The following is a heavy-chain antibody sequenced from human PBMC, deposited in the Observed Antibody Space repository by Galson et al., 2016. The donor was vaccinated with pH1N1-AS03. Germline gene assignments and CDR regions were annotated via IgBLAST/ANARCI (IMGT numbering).Heavy chain of an antibody. J-gene: IGHJ4*02. D-gene: IGHD3-22*01. Sequence: SVKVSCKASGGTLSSYTINWVRQAPGQGLEWMGRINPMVGLADYAQKLQDRVTITADKSTSTVYMELGSLRSEDTAVYFCARAETYYDQFFDYWGQGTLVTVSS. CDR3: ARAETYYDQFFDY. CDR2: INPMVGLA. V-gene: IGHV1-69*02. CDR1: GGTLSSYT.